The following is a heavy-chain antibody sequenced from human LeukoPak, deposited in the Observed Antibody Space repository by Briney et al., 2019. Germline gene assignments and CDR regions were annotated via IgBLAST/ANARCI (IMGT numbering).Heavy chain of an antibody. Sequence: GGSLRLSCAASGFTFSSYGMHWVRQAPGKGLEWVAFIRYDGSNKYYADSVKGRFTISRDNSKNTLYLQMNSLRAEDTAVYYCAKDPGGIVATTVFDYWGQGTLVTVSS. CDR3: AKDPGGIVATTVFDY. J-gene: IGHJ4*02. CDR2: IRYDGSNK. D-gene: IGHD5-12*01. V-gene: IGHV3-30*02. CDR1: GFTFSSYG.